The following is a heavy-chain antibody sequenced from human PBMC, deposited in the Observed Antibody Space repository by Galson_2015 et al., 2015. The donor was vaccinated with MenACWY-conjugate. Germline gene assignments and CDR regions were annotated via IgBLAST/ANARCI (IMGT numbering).Heavy chain of an antibody. CDR2: TYYRSKWYN. J-gene: IGHJ4*02. V-gene: IGHV6-1*01. D-gene: IGHD3-22*01. CDR1: GDSVSSNSAA. Sequence: CAISGDSVSSNSAAWNWIWQSPSRGLEWLGRTYYRSKWYNDYAVSVKSRITINPDTSKNQFSLQLNSVTPEDTAVYYCAREVTMIVVFITYYFDYWGQGTLVTVSS. CDR3: AREVTMIVVFITYYFDY.